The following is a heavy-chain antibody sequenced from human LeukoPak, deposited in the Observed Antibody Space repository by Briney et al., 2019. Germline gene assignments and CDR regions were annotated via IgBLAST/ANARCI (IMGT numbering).Heavy chain of an antibody. CDR3: VRGGTGDGNYFDY. CDR2: INWNGGST. CDR1: GFTFDDYG. D-gene: IGHD7-27*01. V-gene: IGHV3-20*04. Sequence: GGSLRLSCAASGFTFDDYGMSWVRQAPGKGLEWVSGINWNGGSTGYADSVKGRFTTTRDNAKNSQYLQMSSLRAEDTALYFCVRGGTGDGNYFDYWGQGTLVTVSS. J-gene: IGHJ4*02.